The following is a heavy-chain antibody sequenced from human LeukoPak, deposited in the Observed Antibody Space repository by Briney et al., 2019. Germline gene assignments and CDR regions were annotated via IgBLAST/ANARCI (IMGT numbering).Heavy chain of an antibody. Sequence: PGGSLRLSCAASGFTFDDYAMPWVRQAPGKGLEWVSGIAWNSGSVVYADSVKGRFTISRDNAKNSLYLQMNSLRVEDTALYYCAKVPSGYCSSTSCYTVFDYWGQGTLVTVSS. V-gene: IGHV3-9*01. CDR2: IAWNSGSV. D-gene: IGHD2-2*02. CDR1: GFTFDDYA. J-gene: IGHJ4*02. CDR3: AKVPSGYCSSTSCYTVFDY.